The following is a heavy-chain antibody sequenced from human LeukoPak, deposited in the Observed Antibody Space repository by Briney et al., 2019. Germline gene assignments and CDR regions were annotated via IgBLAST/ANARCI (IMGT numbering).Heavy chain of an antibody. CDR2: IKQDRSEK. Sequence: GGSLRLSCAASGFTFSSYWMSWVRQAPGKGLEWVANIKQDRSEKYYVDSVKGRFTISRDNAKNSLYLQMNSLRAEDTAVYYCARDSRGGNRPFQYWGQGTLVTVSS. V-gene: IGHV3-7*01. CDR3: ARDSRGGNRPFQY. CDR1: GFTFSSYW. J-gene: IGHJ1*01. D-gene: IGHD2-15*01.